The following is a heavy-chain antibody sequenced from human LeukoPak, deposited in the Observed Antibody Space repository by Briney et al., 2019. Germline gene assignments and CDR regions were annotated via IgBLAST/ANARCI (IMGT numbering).Heavy chain of an antibody. CDR1: GYTFTSYD. J-gene: IGHJ3*02. CDR3: ARGIPGISDAFDI. Sequence: GASVKVSCKASGYTFTSYDINWVRQATGQGLEWMGWMNPNSGNTGYAQKFQGRVTMTRDTSTSTVYMELSSLRSEDTAVYSCARGIPGISDAFDIWGQGTMVTVSS. V-gene: IGHV1-8*01. CDR2: MNPNSGNT. D-gene: IGHD1-14*01.